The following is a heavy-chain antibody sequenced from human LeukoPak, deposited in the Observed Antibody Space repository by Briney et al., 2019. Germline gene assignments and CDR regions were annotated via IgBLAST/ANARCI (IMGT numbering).Heavy chain of an antibody. CDR2: IDASGGST. Sequence: GGYLRRYCAASGFTFSSYAMSWVRQAPGKGLEGVSSIDASGGSTYYADSVKGRFTISRDNSKNTFYLQMNSLRAEDTAVYYCAKGSGSGWYGWFAPWGQGTLVTVSS. CDR1: GFTFSSYA. D-gene: IGHD6-19*01. J-gene: IGHJ5*02. V-gene: IGHV3-23*01. CDR3: AKGSGSGWYGWFAP.